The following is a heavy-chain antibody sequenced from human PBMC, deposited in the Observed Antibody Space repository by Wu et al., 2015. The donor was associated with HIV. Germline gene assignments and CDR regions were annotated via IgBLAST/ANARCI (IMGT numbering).Heavy chain of an antibody. CDR3: ARDPRKYYYDSSGYSPLGFQH. CDR1: GGTFSSYA. CDR2: IIPIFGTA. Sequence: QVQLVQSGAEVKKPGSSVKVSCKASGGTFSSYAISWVRQAPGQGLEWMGGIIPIFGTANYAQKFQGRVTITTDESTSTAYMELSSLRSEDTAVYYCARDPRKYYYDSSGYSPLGFQHWGPGHPGHRLL. D-gene: IGHD3-22*01. V-gene: IGHV1-69*05. J-gene: IGHJ1*01.